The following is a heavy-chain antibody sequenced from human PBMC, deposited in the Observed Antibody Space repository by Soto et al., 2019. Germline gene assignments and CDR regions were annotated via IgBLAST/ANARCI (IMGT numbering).Heavy chain of an antibody. J-gene: IGHJ6*02. CDR1: GGSISSYY. V-gene: IGHV4-59*01. D-gene: IGHD3-3*01. CDR3: ARDRVDFGVAANDYYYYGMDV. CDR2: IYYSGST. Sequence: SETLSLTCTVSGGSISSYYWSWIRQPPGKGLEWIGYIYYSGSTNYNPSLKSRVTISVDTSKNQFSLKLSSVTAADTAVYYCARDRVDFGVAANDYYYYGMDVWGQGTTVTVSS.